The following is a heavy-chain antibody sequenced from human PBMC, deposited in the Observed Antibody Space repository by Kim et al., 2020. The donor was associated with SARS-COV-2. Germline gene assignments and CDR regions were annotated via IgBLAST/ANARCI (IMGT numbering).Heavy chain of an antibody. D-gene: IGHD3-22*01. Sequence: SFQGQVTISADKSISTAYLQWSSLKASDTAMYYCARHEDYYDSSGYIDYWGQGTLVTVSS. CDR3: ARHEDYYDSSGYIDY. J-gene: IGHJ4*02. V-gene: IGHV5-51*01.